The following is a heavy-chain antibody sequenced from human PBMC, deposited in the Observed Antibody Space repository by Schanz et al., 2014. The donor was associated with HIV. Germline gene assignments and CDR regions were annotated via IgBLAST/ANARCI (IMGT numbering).Heavy chain of an antibody. Sequence: EVQLVESGGGFVQPGGSLRLSCAASGFTFNNYAMNWVRQTPGKGLEWVSAISGSGGGTYYADSVKGRFTISRDNAKNTLYLQMNSLRAEDTAVYYCVRLMSSDYDFHHYGMDVWGQGTTVIVSS. J-gene: IGHJ6*02. CDR2: ISGSGGGT. CDR3: VRLMSSDYDFHHYGMDV. D-gene: IGHD3-22*01. V-gene: IGHV3-23*04. CDR1: GFTFNNYA.